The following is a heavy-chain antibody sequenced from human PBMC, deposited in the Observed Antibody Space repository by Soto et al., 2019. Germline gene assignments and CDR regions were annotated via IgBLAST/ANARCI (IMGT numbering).Heavy chain of an antibody. J-gene: IGHJ5*02. CDR3: ARSQFNYDILTGRHNWFDP. Sequence: PSETLSLTCAVYGGYFSGYYWSWIRKPPGKGLEWIGEINHSGSTNYNPSLKSRVTISVDTSKNQFSLKLSSVTAADTAVYYCARSQFNYDILTGRHNWFDPWGQGTLVTVSS. CDR2: INHSGST. CDR1: GGYFSGYY. V-gene: IGHV4-34*01. D-gene: IGHD3-9*01.